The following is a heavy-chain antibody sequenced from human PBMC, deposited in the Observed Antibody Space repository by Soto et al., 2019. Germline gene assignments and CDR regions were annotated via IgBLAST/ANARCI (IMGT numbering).Heavy chain of an antibody. CDR2: IYHSGST. J-gene: IGHJ4*02. CDR3: ARGMTTVTTLDY. V-gene: IGHV4-30-2*01. CDR1: GGSISSGGYS. Sequence: TSETLSLTCTVSGGSISSGGYSWSWIRQPPGKGLEWIGYIYHSGSTYYNPSLKSRVTISVDRSKNQFSLKLSSVTAADTAVYYCARGMTTVTTLDYWGQGTLVTVSS. D-gene: IGHD4-4*01.